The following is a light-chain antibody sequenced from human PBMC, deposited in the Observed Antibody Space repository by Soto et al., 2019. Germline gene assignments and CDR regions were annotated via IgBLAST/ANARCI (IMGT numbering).Light chain of an antibody. V-gene: IGKV1-5*03. CDR2: KAS. CDR3: QHYNDWYS. Sequence: DIQMTQSPSTLSASVGDRVTITCRASQNINNWLAWYQQKPGKAPKLLIYKASSLESGVPSRFSGSRSVTEFTLTISRLQPDDFATYYCQHYNDWYSFGQGTKLEIK. J-gene: IGKJ2*03. CDR1: QNINNW.